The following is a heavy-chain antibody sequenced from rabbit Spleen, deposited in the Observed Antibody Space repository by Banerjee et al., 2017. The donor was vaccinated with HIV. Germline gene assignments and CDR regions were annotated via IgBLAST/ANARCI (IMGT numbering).Heavy chain of an antibody. J-gene: IGHJ4*01. V-gene: IGHV1S45*01. CDR2: IVAGSGST. CDR3: ASDPNSSTYYTLGL. CDR1: GFSFSGAYW. Sequence: LSCTASGFSFSGAYWICWVRQAPGKGLEWIACIVAGSGSTYYASWAKGRFTISKTSPTTVTLQMTSLTAADTATYFCASDPNSSTYYTLGLWGPGTLVTVS. D-gene: IGHD8-1*01.